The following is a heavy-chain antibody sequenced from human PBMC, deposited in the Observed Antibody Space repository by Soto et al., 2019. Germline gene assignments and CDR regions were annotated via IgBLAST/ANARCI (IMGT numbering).Heavy chain of an antibody. CDR2: ISGSGVIK. CDR3: AKDIGPPFISGYPVHYFEL. Sequence: EVQLLESGGGLVQPGGSLRLSCAASGFTFHDYAMSWVRQAPGKGLEWVSGISGSGVIKYYADSVKGRFTISRDNSSNSVYLKINSQSAEDPDVYYFAKDIGPPFISGYPVHYFELWGRVPLVTVSS. V-gene: IGHV3-23*01. J-gene: IGHJ2*01. D-gene: IGHD5-12*01. CDR1: GFTFHDYA.